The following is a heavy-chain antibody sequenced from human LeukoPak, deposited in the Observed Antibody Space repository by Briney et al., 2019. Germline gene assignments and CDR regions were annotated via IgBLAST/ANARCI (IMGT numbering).Heavy chain of an antibody. Sequence: SETLSLTCTVPGGSISAYYWSWIRQPPGKGLEWIGYISYSGNTNYNPSLKSRVTISVDTSKNQFSLKLSSVTAADTAVYYCATRSTGVAATFDCWGQGALVTVSS. V-gene: IGHV4-59*01. CDR3: ATRSTGVAATFDC. CDR2: ISYSGNT. J-gene: IGHJ4*02. D-gene: IGHD2-15*01. CDR1: GGSISAYY.